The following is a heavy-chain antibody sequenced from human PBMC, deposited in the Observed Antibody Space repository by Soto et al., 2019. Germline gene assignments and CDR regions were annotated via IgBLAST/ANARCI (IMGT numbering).Heavy chain of an antibody. CDR2: IYYSGST. CDR3: ARHGITMVRGVIIRDWFDP. CDR1: GGSISSSSYY. D-gene: IGHD3-10*01. V-gene: IGHV4-39*01. J-gene: IGHJ5*02. Sequence: SETLSLTCTVSGGSISSSSYYWGWIRQPPGKGLEWIGSIYYSGSTYYNPSLKSRVTISVDTSKNQFSLKLSSVTAADTAVYYCARHGITMVRGVIIRDWFDPWGQGTLVTVS.